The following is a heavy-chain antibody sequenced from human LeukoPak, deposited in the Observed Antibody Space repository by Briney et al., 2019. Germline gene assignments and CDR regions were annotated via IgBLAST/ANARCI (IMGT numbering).Heavy chain of an antibody. CDR2: IYTSGST. Sequence: PSQTLSLTCTVSGGSSSSGAYYWSWIRQPAGKGLEWIGRIYTSGSTNYNPSLKSRVTISVDTSENLFSLMLSSVTAADTAAYYCARARYNWNDGGWFDPWGQGTLITVSS. CDR3: ARARYNWNDGGWFDP. V-gene: IGHV4-61*02. D-gene: IGHD1-1*01. J-gene: IGHJ5*02. CDR1: GGSSSSGAYY.